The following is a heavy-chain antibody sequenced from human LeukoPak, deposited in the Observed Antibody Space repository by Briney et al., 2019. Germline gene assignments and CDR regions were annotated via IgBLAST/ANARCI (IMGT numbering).Heavy chain of an antibody. CDR3: ARVFPSWVAGTMPVGYYFDY. J-gene: IGHJ4*02. V-gene: IGHV1-18*01. CDR2: ISAYNGNT. D-gene: IGHD6-19*01. CDR1: GYTFTSYG. Sequence: ASVKVSCKASGYTFTSYGISWVRQAPGQGLEWMGWISAYNGNTNYAQKLQGRVTMTTDTSTSTAYMELRSLRSDDTAVYYCARVFPSWVAGTMPVGYYFDYWGQGTLVTVSS.